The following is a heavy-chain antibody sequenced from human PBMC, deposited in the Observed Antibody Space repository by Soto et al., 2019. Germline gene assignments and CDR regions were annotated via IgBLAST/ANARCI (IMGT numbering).Heavy chain of an antibody. CDR3: ARADFWSGNDAFDI. J-gene: IGHJ3*02. CDR1: GFTFSSYW. D-gene: IGHD3-3*01. CDR2: IKQDGSEK. V-gene: IGHV3-7*04. Sequence: GGSLRLSCAASGFTFSSYWMSWVRQAPGKGLEWVANIKQDGSEKYYVDSVKGQFTISRDNAKNSLYLQMNSLRAEDTAVYYCARADFWSGNDAFDIWGQGTMVTVSS.